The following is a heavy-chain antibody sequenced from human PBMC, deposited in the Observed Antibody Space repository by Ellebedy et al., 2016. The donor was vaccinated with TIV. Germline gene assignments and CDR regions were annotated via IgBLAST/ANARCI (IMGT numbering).Heavy chain of an antibody. CDR3: ARVRYSGSFSGFDY. V-gene: IGHV3-53*01. CDR1: GFTVSSNY. D-gene: IGHD1-26*01. CDR2: LYSGGST. J-gene: IGHJ4*02. Sequence: PGGSLRLSCAASGFTVSSNYMSWVRQAPGKGLEWVSVLYSGGSTYYADSVKGRFTISRDNSKNTLYVQMNSLRAEDTAVYYCARVRYSGSFSGFDYWGQGTLVTVSS.